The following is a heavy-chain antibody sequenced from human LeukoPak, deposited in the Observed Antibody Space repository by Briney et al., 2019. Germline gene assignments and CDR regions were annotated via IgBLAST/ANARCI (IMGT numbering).Heavy chain of an antibody. V-gene: IGHV5-51*01. J-gene: IGHJ5*02. CDR2: VYPGDSST. D-gene: IGHD3-22*01. Sequence: GESLKISCRGSGYSFGNYWIAWVRQMPGKGLEWMGIVYPGDSSTKYSPSFQGQVTISVDRYINTAYLQWSSLTASDTAMYYCARLTDYYDSSGYYRNYNWFDPWGQGTLVTVSS. CDR1: GYSFGNYW. CDR3: ARLTDYYDSSGYYRNYNWFDP.